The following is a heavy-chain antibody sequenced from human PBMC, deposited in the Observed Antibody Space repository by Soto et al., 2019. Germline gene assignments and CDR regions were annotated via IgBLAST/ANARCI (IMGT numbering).Heavy chain of an antibody. Sequence: QVQLQESGPGLVKPSQTLSLTCTVSGGSISSGDYYWNWIRQPPGKGLEWLGSIYYSGSTYYSPSLKSRVTISVDTSKNQFSLKLSSVTAADTAVYYCVRGDPGACSSTSCSDAFDLWRRGTMVAVSS. V-gene: IGHV4-30-4*01. D-gene: IGHD2-2*01. CDR1: GGSISSGDYY. CDR3: VRGDPGACSSTSCSDAFDL. CDR2: IYYSGST. J-gene: IGHJ3*01.